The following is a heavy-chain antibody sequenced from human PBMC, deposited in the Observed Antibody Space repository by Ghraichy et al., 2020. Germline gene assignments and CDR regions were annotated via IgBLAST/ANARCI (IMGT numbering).Heavy chain of an antibody. D-gene: IGHD5-12*01. CDR2: ISWNSGTI. J-gene: IGHJ6*02. CDR3: AKGYSGYQNYGMDV. Sequence: SLNISCAASGFTFDDYAMHWVRQAPGKGLEWVSGISWNSGTIGYVDSVKGRFTISRDNAKNSLYLQMNSLRAEDTALYYCAKGYSGYQNYGMDVWGQGTTVTVSS. V-gene: IGHV3-9*01. CDR1: GFTFDDYA.